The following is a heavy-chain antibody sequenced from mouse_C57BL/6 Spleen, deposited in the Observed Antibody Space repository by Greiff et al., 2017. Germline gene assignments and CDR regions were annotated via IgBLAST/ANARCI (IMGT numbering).Heavy chain of an antibody. D-gene: IGHD2-5*01. V-gene: IGHV14-4*01. J-gene: IGHJ3*01. CDR1: GFNIKDDY. Sequence: EVQLQQSGAELVRPGASVKLSCTASGFNIKDDYMHWVKQRTEQGLEWIGWIDPEDGDTEYASKFQGKATITADTTSNTAYLQLSSLTSEDTAVYSRTASNYGYAYWGQGTLLTVSA. CDR2: IDPEDGDT. CDR3: TASNYGYAY.